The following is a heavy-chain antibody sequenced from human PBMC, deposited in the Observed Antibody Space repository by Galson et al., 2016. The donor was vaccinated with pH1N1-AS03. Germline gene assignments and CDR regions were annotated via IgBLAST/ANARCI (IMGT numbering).Heavy chain of an antibody. CDR2: ISDGGGRT. D-gene: IGHD3-22*01. CDR1: GFPFSSYA. CDR3: AKNRYYDSSADAFDI. Sequence: SLRLSCAASGFPFSSYAMSWVRQTPEKGLEWVSAISDGGGRTFYVDSVKGRFTISRDNSKNTLFLQMNSLRAEDTAVYYCAKNRYYDSSADAFDIWGQGTMVTVSS. J-gene: IGHJ3*02. V-gene: IGHV3-23*01.